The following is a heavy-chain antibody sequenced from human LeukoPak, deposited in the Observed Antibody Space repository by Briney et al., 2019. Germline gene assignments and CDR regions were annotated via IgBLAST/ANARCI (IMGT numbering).Heavy chain of an antibody. CDR1: GFTFGIYA. V-gene: IGHV3-23*01. Sequence: PGGSLRLSCAASGFTFGIYAMSWVRQAPGKGLEWVSAVSGSGGGTYYADSVKGRFTISRDNSKDTVDLQMNSLSADDTAVYYCAKTTTGCSSGRYPGWPVDFWGQGTLVTVSS. CDR3: AKTTTGCSSGRYPGWPVDF. CDR2: VSGSGGGT. J-gene: IGHJ4*02. D-gene: IGHD6-19*01.